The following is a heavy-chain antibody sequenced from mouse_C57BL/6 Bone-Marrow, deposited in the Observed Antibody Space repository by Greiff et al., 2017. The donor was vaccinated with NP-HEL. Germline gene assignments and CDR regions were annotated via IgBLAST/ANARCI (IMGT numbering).Heavy chain of an antibody. CDR1: GYTFTDYY. D-gene: IGHD1-1*01. CDR3: ARYGSDWYFDV. J-gene: IGHJ1*03. Sequence: QVQLQQSGAELVRPGASVKLSCKASGYTFTDYYINWVKQRPGQGLEWIARIYPGSGNTYYNEKFKGKATLTAEKSSSTAYMQLSSLTSEDSAVYFCARYGSDWYFDVWGTGTTVTVSS. CDR2: IYPGSGNT. V-gene: IGHV1-76*01.